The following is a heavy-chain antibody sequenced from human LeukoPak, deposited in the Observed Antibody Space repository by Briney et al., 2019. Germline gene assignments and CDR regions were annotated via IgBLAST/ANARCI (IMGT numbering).Heavy chain of an antibody. V-gene: IGHV3-33*01. D-gene: IGHD6-19*01. CDR1: AFPFSSYG. J-gene: IGHJ4*02. CDR2: IWHDGSHK. Sequence: GGSLRLSCAASAFPFSSYGMHWVCQAPGKGLEWVAVIWHDGSHKYYADSVTGRFTISRDNSKNTLYLQMNSLRAEDTAVYYCASGVYSSGWYLDYWGQGTLVTVSS. CDR3: ASGVYSSGWYLDY.